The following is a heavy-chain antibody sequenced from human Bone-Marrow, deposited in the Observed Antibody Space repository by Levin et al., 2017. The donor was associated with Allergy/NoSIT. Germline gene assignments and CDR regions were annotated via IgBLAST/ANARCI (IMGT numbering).Heavy chain of an antibody. CDR3: ARGLEYSGLP. CDR1: GFTFSSYS. CDR2: ITSSSSYI. D-gene: IGHD5-12*01. Sequence: GESLKISCAASGFTFSSYSMNWVRQAPGKGLNWVSPITSSSSYIYYADSVKGRFTITRDNAKNSLYLQMNSLRAEDTAVYYCARGLEYSGLPWGQGTLVTVSS. V-gene: IGHV3-21*01. J-gene: IGHJ5*02.